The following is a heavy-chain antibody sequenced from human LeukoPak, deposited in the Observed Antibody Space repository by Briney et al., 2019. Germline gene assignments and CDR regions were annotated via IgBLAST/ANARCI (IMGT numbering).Heavy chain of an antibody. V-gene: IGHV1-69*13. D-gene: IGHD3-10*01. CDR3: ARDGGSGSSDAFDI. CDR1: GGTFSSYA. CDR2: IIPIFGTA. J-gene: IGHJ3*02. Sequence: SVKVSCKASGGTFSSYAISWVRQAPGQGLEWMGGIIPIFGTANYAQKFQGRVTITADESTSTAYMELSSLRSEDTAVYYCARDGGSGSSDAFDIWGQGTMVTVSS.